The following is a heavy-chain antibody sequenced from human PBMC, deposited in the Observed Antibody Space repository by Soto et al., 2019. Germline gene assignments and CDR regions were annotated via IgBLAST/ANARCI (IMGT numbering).Heavy chain of an antibody. D-gene: IGHD3-22*01. CDR2: IYHSGST. V-gene: IGHV4-4*02. J-gene: IGHJ4*02. CDR1: GGSISSSNW. Sequence: PSETLSLTCAVSGGSISSSNWWSWVRQPPGKGLEWIGEIYHSGSTNYNPSLKSRVTISVDKSKNQLSLKLSSVTAADTAVYYCARVRGAYYYDSSGYYIFDYWGQGTLVTVSS. CDR3: ARVRGAYYYDSSGYYIFDY.